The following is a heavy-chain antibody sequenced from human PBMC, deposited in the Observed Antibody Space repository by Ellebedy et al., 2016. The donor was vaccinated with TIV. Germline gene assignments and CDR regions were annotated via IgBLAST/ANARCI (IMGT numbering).Heavy chain of an antibody. V-gene: IGHV5-10-1*01. CDR1: GYSFTSYW. D-gene: IGHD4-11*01. J-gene: IGHJ6*02. CDR2: IDPSDSYT. CDR3: ARHTPYSSFVDV. Sequence: GESLKISXKGSGYSFTSYWISWVRQMPGKGLEWMGRIDPSDSYTNYSPSFQGHVTISADKSISTAYLQWSSLKASDTAMYYCARHTPYSSFVDVWGQGTTVTVSS.